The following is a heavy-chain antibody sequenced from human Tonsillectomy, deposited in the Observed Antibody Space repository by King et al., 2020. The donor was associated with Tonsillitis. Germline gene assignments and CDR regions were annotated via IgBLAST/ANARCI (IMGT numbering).Heavy chain of an antibody. V-gene: IGHV4-59*01. Sequence: LQLQESGPGLLRPSETLSLTCSVSGGSISGYYWSWIRRPPGKRLEWIAYIYNSGNTDYNPSVRSRATISIDTSKSQFSLKISSVTAADTAVYYCARQMRGYTPRYAFDLWGQGTVVTVSS. CDR1: GGSISGYY. CDR2: IYNSGNT. J-gene: IGHJ3*01. D-gene: IGHD5-18*01. CDR3: ARQMRGYTPRYAFDL.